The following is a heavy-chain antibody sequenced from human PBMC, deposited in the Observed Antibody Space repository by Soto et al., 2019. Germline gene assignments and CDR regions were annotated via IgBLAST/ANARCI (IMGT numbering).Heavy chain of an antibody. CDR1: GCSISSYF. Sequence: QVQLQESGPGLVKPSETLSLTCSVSGCSISSYFWSWIRQPPGKGLEWIGYIYYSGSTNYNPSLKGRVTISVDTSKNQFSLRLSSVTPADTAVYYCARAGTAMVTLDYWGQGTLVTVSS. CDR2: IYYSGST. J-gene: IGHJ4*02. D-gene: IGHD5-18*01. CDR3: ARAGTAMVTLDY. V-gene: IGHV4-59*01.